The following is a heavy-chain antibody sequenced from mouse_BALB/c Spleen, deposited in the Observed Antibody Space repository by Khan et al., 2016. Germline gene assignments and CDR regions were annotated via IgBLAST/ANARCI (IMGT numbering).Heavy chain of an antibody. CDR2: INLYNGAT. J-gene: IGHJ1*01. CDR1: GYSFTDYF. V-gene: IGHV1-20*02. D-gene: IGHD2-14*01. Sequence: VQLQQPGPELVKPGTSVQISCKASGYSFTDYFMNWVMQSHGKSLEWIGRINLYNGATFFNQKFKGKATLTVDRSSRTAHMELRSLAYEDSAVFYGARDGDNAYDDVRVAGTTVTVS. CDR3: ARDGDNAYDDV.